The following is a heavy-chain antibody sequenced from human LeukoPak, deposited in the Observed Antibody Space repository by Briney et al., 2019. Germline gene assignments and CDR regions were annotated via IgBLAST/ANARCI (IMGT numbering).Heavy chain of an antibody. V-gene: IGHV3-21*01. CDR1: GFTFSSYS. Sequence: GGSLRLSCAASGFTFSSYSMNWVRQAPGKGLEWVSSIRSSSSYIYYADSVKGRFTISRDNAKNSLYLQMNSLRAEDTAVYYCARDAQRLVVPATNWFDPWGRGTLVIVSS. D-gene: IGHD2-2*01. J-gene: IGHJ5*02. CDR3: ARDAQRLVVPATNWFDP. CDR2: IRSSSSYI.